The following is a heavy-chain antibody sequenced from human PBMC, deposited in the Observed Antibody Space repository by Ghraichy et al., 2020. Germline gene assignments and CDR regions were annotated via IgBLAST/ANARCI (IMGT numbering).Heavy chain of an antibody. Sequence: LSLTCAASGFTFSSYGMHWVRQAPGKGLEWVAFIRYDGSNKYYADSVKGRFTISRDNSKNMLHLQMNSLRAEDTAVYYCAKDLQMLAAVGENYYYYYGMDVWGQGTTVTV. CDR2: IRYDGSNK. V-gene: IGHV3-30*02. CDR3: AKDLQMLAAVGENYYYYYGMDV. D-gene: IGHD6-13*01. J-gene: IGHJ6*02. CDR1: GFTFSSYG.